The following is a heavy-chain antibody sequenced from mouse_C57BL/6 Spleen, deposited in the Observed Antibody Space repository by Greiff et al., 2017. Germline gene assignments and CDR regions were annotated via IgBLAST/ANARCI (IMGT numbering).Heavy chain of an antibody. CDR3: ARSGLGRGFDY. D-gene: IGHD4-1*01. Sequence: QVQLQQSGAELVMPGASVKLSCKASGYTFTSYWMHWVKQRPGQGLEWIGEIDPSDSYTNYNQKFKGKSTLTVDKSSSTAYMQLSSLTSEDSAVXYCARSGLGRGFDYWGQGTTLTVSS. CDR1: GYTFTSYW. CDR2: IDPSDSYT. V-gene: IGHV1-69*01. J-gene: IGHJ2*01.